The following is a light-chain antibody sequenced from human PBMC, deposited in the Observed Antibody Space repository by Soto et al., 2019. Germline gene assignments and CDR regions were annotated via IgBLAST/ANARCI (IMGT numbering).Light chain of an antibody. CDR2: GVR. J-gene: IGLJ3*02. V-gene: IGLV2-14*01. CDR3: NSYAASGNLWV. Sequence: QSALTQPTSVSGSPGQSIAISCTGNPNDIGAYDYVSWYQQHPGKAPRLLIHGVRNRFSGSKSGNTASLTVSGLQAEDEADYYCNSYAASGNLWVFGGGTKLTVL. CDR1: PNDIGAYDY.